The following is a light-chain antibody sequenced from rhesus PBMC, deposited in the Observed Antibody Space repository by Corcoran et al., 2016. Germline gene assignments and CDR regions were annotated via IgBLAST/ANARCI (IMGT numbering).Light chain of an antibody. Sequence: DIQMTQSPSSLSASVGDTVTITCRASQGISSWSAWYQQKPGKALKTLIYKASSLQSGFPYRFSGSGSGTDVTLTISTLQSEDFATYYCQQFSSSPLAFGGGTKVELQ. CDR1: QGISSW. J-gene: IGKJ4*01. CDR2: KAS. CDR3: QQFSSSPLA. V-gene: IGKV1-22*01.